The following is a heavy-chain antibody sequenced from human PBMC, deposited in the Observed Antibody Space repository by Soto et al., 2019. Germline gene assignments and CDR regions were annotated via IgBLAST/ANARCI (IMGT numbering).Heavy chain of an antibody. CDR2: VYHGGST. V-gene: IGHV4-4*02. CDR1: GGSISSRNW. CDR3: ASRGDNYVSTPFYFDY. J-gene: IGHJ4*02. Sequence: SETLSLTCAVSGGSISSRNWWSWVRQPPGKGLEWIVEVYHGGSTSYNPSLKSRVTMSVDKSKNQFSRKLTSVTAADTAVYHCASRGDNYVSTPFYFDYWGLGTLVTVSS. D-gene: IGHD5-18*01.